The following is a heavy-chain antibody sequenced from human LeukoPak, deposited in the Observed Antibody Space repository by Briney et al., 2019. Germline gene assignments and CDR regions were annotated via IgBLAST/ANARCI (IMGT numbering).Heavy chain of an antibody. V-gene: IGHV1-69*04. CDR1: GGTFSSYA. Sequence: SVKVSCKASGGTFSSYAISWVRQAPGQGLEWMGRIIPIFGIANYAQKFQGRVTITADKSTSTACMELSSLRSEDTAVYYCARDSNGDYGYYFDYWGQGTLVTVSS. CDR3: ARDSNGDYGYYFDY. D-gene: IGHD4-17*01. CDR2: IIPIFGIA. J-gene: IGHJ4*02.